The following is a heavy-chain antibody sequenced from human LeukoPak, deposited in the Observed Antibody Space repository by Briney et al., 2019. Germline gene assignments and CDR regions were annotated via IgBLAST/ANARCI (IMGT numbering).Heavy chain of an antibody. Sequence: PGGSLRLSCAASGFTFSSYSMNWVRQAPGKGLEWVSSISSSSSYIYYADSVKGRFTISRDNAKNSLYLQMNSLRAEDTAVYYCARDERRLRFLEWLPHNWFDPWGQGTLVTVSS. CDR2: ISSSSSYI. J-gene: IGHJ5*02. V-gene: IGHV3-21*01. CDR3: ARDERRLRFLEWLPHNWFDP. D-gene: IGHD3-3*01. CDR1: GFTFSSYS.